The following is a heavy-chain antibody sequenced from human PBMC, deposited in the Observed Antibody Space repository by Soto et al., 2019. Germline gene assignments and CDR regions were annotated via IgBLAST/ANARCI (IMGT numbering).Heavy chain of an antibody. CDR1: GFTFSSYW. V-gene: IGHV3-7*01. CDR2: IKQDGSEK. D-gene: IGHD3-9*01. J-gene: IGHJ4*02. CDR3: ARDGGYDILTGYYKGSFDY. Sequence: GGSLRLSCAASGFTFSSYWMSWVRQAPGKGLEWVANIKQDGSEKYYVDSVKGRFTISRDNAKNSLYLQMNSLRAEDTAVYYCARDGGYDILTGYYKGSFDYWGQGTLVTVSS.